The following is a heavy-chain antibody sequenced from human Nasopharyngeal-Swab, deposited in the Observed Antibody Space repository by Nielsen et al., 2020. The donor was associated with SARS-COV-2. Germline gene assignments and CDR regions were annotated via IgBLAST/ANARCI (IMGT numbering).Heavy chain of an antibody. V-gene: IGHV1-69*10. D-gene: IGHD6-19*01. J-gene: IGHJ4*02. CDR1: GGTLSSYA. CDR2: IIPILGIA. CDR3: ARAPIAVAGKTFDY. Sequence: SVKVSCKASGGTLSSYAISWVRQAPGQGLEWMGGIIPILGIANYAQKFQGRVTITADTSTSTAYMELRSLRSDDTAVYYCARAPIAVAGKTFDYWGQGTLVTVSS.